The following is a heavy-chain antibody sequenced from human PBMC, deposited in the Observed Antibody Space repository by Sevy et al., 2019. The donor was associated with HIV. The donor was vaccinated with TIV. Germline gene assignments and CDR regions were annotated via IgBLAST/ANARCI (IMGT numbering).Heavy chain of an antibody. CDR3: ANDRRGRIVRATSPFDY. CDR2: IAFDGTNE. J-gene: IGHJ4*02. Sequence: GGSLRLSCVASGFTFTTFGMHWVRQAPGKGLEWVAVIAFDGTNEYYADSVKGRLTISRDNSKNTLYLQIHSLRAEDAAIYYCANDRRGRIVRATSPFDYWGQGTLVTVSS. D-gene: IGHD2-2*01. V-gene: IGHV3-30*18. CDR1: GFTFTTFG.